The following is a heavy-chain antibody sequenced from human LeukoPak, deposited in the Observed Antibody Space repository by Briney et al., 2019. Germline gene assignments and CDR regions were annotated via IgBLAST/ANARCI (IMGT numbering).Heavy chain of an antibody. CDR1: DGSISTYY. CDR3: AKVDISSHDYGDLFDY. V-gene: IGHV4-59*01. Sequence: SETLSLTCTVSDGSISTYYWTWIRQPPGKGLEWIGYIYYSGSTNYNPSLKSRVTISVDTSKNQFSLKLSSVTAADTAVYYCAKVDISSHDYGDLFDYWGQGTLVTVSS. CDR2: IYYSGST. D-gene: IGHD4-17*01. J-gene: IGHJ4*02.